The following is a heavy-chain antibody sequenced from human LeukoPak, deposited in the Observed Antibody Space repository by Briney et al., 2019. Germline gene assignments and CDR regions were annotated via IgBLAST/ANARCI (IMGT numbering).Heavy chain of an antibody. CDR2: IRSDASTT. J-gene: IGHJ4*02. CDR1: GFTFSSYW. Sequence: GGSLRLSCAASGFTFSSYWMHWVRQAPGEGLVWVSRIRSDASTTNYADSVKGRFTISRDNAKNSLYLQMNSLRAEDTAVYYCARISSWYFDYWGQGTLVTVSS. CDR3: ARISSWYFDY. V-gene: IGHV3-74*01. D-gene: IGHD6-13*01.